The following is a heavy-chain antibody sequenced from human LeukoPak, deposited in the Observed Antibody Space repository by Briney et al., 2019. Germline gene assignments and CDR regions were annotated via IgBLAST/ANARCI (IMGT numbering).Heavy chain of an antibody. V-gene: IGHV3-23*01. Sequence: GGSLRLSCAASGFTFSSYDMSWVRQAPGEGMEWVSSISGSGDSTYYVDSVKGRFTISRDNAKNSLYLQMNSLRAEDTAVYYCARVIAAAGFDYWGQGTLVTVSS. CDR2: ISGSGDST. CDR3: ARVIAAAGFDY. J-gene: IGHJ4*02. CDR1: GFTFSSYD. D-gene: IGHD6-13*01.